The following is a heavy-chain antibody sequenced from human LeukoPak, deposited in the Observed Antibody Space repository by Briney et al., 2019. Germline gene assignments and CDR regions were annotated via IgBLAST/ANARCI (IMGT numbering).Heavy chain of an antibody. CDR2: IIPIFGTA. CDR3: ARDSFGIRLVTAIPESAFDI. J-gene: IGHJ3*02. D-gene: IGHD2-21*02. Sequence: SVKVSCKASGGTFSSYAISWVRQAPGQGLEWMGGIIPIFGTANYAQKFQGRVTITADESTSTAYMELSSLRSEDTAVYYCARDSFGIRLVTAIPESAFDIWGQGTMVTVSS. V-gene: IGHV1-69*13. CDR1: GGTFSSYA.